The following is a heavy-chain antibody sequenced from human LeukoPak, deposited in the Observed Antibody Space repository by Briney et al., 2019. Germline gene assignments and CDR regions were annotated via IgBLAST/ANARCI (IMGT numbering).Heavy chain of an antibody. CDR1: GYSFISYW. D-gene: IGHD6-6*01. J-gene: IGHJ4*02. CDR3: ARPAIAARGKGYFDY. CDR2: IYPGDSDT. V-gene: IGHV5-51*01. Sequence: GESLKISCKGSGYSFISYWIGWVRQMPGKGLEWMGIIYPGDSDTRYSPSFQGQVTISADTSISTAYLQWSSLKASDTAMYYCARPAIAARGKGYFDYWGQGTLVTVSS.